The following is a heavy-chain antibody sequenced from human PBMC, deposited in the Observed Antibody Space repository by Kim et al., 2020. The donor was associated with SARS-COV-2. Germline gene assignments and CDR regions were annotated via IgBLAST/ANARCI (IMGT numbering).Heavy chain of an antibody. D-gene: IGHD4-17*01. J-gene: IGHJ4*02. V-gene: IGHV3-11*04. CDR3: ARAHYGDYPLDY. CDR2: GSTI. Sequence: GSTIYYADSVKGRFTISRDNAKNSLYLQMNSLRAEDTAVYYCARAHYGDYPLDYWGQGTLVTVSS.